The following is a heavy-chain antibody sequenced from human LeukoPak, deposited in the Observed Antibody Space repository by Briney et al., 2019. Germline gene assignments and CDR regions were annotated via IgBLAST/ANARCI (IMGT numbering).Heavy chain of an antibody. CDR2: TYYRSKWYY. Sequence: QTLSLTCTISGDSISTNSAAWNWIRQSPSRGLEWLGRTYYRSKWYYDYAVYVKSRIIINPDTSKNQFSLQLNSVTPEDTAVYYCARVYCSGGSCYPDAFDIWGQGTMVTVSS. V-gene: IGHV6-1*01. D-gene: IGHD2-15*01. CDR3: ARVYCSGGSCYPDAFDI. CDR1: GDSISTNSAA. J-gene: IGHJ3*02.